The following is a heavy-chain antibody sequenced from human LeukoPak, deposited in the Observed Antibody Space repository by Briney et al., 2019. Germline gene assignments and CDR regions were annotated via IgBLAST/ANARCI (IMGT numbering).Heavy chain of an antibody. D-gene: IGHD6-13*01. J-gene: IGHJ6*03. CDR1: GYTFTGYY. Sequence: EASVTVSCKASGYTFTGYYMHWVRQAPGQGLEWMGWINPNSGGTNCAQKFQGRVTMTRDTSINTAYMELSSLRFDDTAVYYCARGATAGRFSLRPTGAYYMDVWGKGTTVTVSS. V-gene: IGHV1-2*02. CDR2: INPNSGGT. CDR3: ARGATAGRFSLRPTGAYYMDV.